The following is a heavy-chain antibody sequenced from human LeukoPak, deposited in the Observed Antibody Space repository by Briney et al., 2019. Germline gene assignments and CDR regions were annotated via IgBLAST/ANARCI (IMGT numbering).Heavy chain of an antibody. V-gene: IGHV3-21*01. J-gene: IGHJ4*02. CDR1: GFTFSSYS. CDR3: ARGKQLRFLEWLWARVVDY. CDR2: ISSSSSYI. Sequence: EPGGSLRLSCAASGFTFSSYSMNWVRQAPGKGLEWVSSISSSSSYIYYADSVKGRFTISRDNAKNSLYLQVNSLRAEDTAVYYCARGKQLRFLEWLWARVVDYWGQGTLVTVSS. D-gene: IGHD3-3*01.